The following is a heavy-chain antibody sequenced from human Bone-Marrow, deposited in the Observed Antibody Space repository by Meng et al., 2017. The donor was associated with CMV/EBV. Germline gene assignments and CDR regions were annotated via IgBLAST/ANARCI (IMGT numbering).Heavy chain of an antibody. V-gene: IGHV1-8*01. CDR3: TRDGHTGRHGWRYDTGWFDP. D-gene: IGHD2-8*02. J-gene: IGHJ5*02. Sequence: ASVKVSCKASGYTFIDYDINWVRQASGQGLEWMGWMNPNSGNTGYAQNFQGRLSMTISTSTSTAYMELNSLRSEDTAVYYCTRDGHTGRHGWRYDTGWFDPWGQGPLDTVSS. CDR1: GYTFIDYD. CDR2: MNPNSGNT.